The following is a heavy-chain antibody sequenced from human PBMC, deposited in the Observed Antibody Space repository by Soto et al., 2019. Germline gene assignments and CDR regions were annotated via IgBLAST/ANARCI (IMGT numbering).Heavy chain of an antibody. CDR3: AKAGYGSGSYYTN. D-gene: IGHD3-10*01. Sequence: GGSLRFSCAASGFTFSSYGMHWVRQAPGKGLEWVAVISYDGSNKYYADSVKGRFTISRDNSKNTLYLQMNSLRAEDTAVYYCAKAGYGSGSYYTNWGQGTLVTVSS. J-gene: IGHJ4*02. CDR2: ISYDGSNK. CDR1: GFTFSSYG. V-gene: IGHV3-30*18.